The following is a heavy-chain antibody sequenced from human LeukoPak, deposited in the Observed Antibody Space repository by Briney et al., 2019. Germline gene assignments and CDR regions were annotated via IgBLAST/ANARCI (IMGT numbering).Heavy chain of an antibody. CDR2: IYYSGNT. D-gene: IGHD6-19*01. J-gene: IGHJ1*01. CDR3: ARRYTSGSKSFRY. Sequence: SSETLSLTCTVPGGSIYSSRYYWGWIRQPPGKGLEWIGIIYYSGNTYYNPSLKNRVTISVNTAKNQFSLKLSSVPAADTAVYYCARRYTSGSKSFRYWGQGTLVTVSS. V-gene: IGHV4-39*01. CDR1: GGSIYSSRYY.